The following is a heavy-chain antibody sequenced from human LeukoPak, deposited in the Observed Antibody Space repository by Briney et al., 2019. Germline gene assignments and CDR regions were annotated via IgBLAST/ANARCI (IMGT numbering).Heavy chain of an antibody. CDR1: DDSITIYY. CDR3: AREMITMIPPGTGNYYYYYMDV. J-gene: IGHJ6*03. V-gene: IGHV4-59*01. D-gene: IGHD3-22*01. Sequence: SETLSLTCTVSDDSITIYYWSWIRQPPGKGLEWIGYIDHTGITNYNPSLNSRVTISRDTSKNHFSLELSSATAADTAVYYCAREMITMIPPGTGNYYYYYMDVWGKGTTVTISS. CDR2: IDHTGIT.